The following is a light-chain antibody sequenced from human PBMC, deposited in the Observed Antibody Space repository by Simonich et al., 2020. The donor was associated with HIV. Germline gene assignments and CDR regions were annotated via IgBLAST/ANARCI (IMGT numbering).Light chain of an antibody. Sequence: QLVLTQSPSASASLGASVKLTCPLSSGHSSYAIAWHQLQPEKGPRYLLKLNSDGSHRKGDGIPDRFSGSSSGAERYLTISSLQSEDEANYYCQTWGTGIRVFGGGTKLTVL. CDR2: LNSDGSH. J-gene: IGLJ3*02. CDR3: QTWGTGIRV. V-gene: IGLV4-69*01. CDR1: SGHSSYA.